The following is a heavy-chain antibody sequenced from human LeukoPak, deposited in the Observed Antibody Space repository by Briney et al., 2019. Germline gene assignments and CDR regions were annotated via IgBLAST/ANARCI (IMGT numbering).Heavy chain of an antibody. D-gene: IGHD4/OR15-4a*01. J-gene: IGHJ5*02. CDR1: AGAITGDY. Sequence: SETLSLTSGVSAGAITGDYWSWIRQSPGHGMEWIGFIYDSGNTIYNPSLKSRVTISVDTSKNQFSLKLRSVTAADTAIYYCAMSPPRGAWFDPWGQGTLVTVSS. CDR3: AMSPPRGAWFDP. CDR2: IYDSGNT. V-gene: IGHV4-4*09.